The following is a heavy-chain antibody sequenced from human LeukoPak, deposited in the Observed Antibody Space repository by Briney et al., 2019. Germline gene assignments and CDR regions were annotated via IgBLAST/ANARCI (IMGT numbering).Heavy chain of an antibody. CDR3: ARDLAYSRLDY. V-gene: IGHV3-7*01. D-gene: IGHD5-18*01. J-gene: IGHJ4*02. CDR1: GLTFSSSW. Sequence: GGSLRLSCAVSGLTFSSSWMDWVRQAPGKGLEWVASINPDGNKKYSADSVKGRFTISRDNAENSLYLQMNSLRVEVTAFYYCARDLAYSRLDYWGQGMLVTVSS. CDR2: INPDGNKK.